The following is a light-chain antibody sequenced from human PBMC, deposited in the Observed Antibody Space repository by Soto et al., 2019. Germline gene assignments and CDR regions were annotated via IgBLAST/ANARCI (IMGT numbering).Light chain of an antibody. J-gene: IGLJ1*01. CDR3: AAWDDSLSGYV. Sequence: QSVLTQPPSASGTPGQRVTISCSGSSSNIGSNYVSWYQQLPGTAPKVLIYRNNQWPSGVPDRFSGSKSGTSASLAISGLRSEDEADYYCAAWDDSLSGYVFGTGTKLTVL. V-gene: IGLV1-47*01. CDR2: RNN. CDR1: SSNIGSNY.